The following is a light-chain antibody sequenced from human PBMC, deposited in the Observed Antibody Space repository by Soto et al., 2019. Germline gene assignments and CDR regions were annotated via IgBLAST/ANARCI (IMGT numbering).Light chain of an antibody. Sequence: DIVMTQSPDSLAVSLGERATFNCKSSQSVFYSSNNKNYLAWYQRKPGQPPKLLIYWASTRESGVPDRFSGSGSGTDFTLTISSLQAEDVAVYYCQQYYSFPPAFGQGTKVEIK. CDR2: WAS. CDR3: QQYYSFPPA. CDR1: QSVFYSSNNKNY. V-gene: IGKV4-1*01. J-gene: IGKJ1*01.